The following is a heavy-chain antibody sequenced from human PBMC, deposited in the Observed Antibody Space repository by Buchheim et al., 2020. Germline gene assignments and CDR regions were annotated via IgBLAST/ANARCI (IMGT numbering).Heavy chain of an antibody. CDR1: GYTFTGYY. Sequence: QVQLVQSGAEVKKPGASVKVSCKASGYTFTGYYMHWVRQAPGQGLEWMGWIKPNSGGTNYAQKFQGWVTMTRDTSIRTAVMELSRLRSDDTAVYYCARSYYDILTGASYGMDVWGQGTT. J-gene: IGHJ6*02. D-gene: IGHD3-9*01. V-gene: IGHV1-2*04. CDR2: IKPNSGGT. CDR3: ARSYYDILTGASYGMDV.